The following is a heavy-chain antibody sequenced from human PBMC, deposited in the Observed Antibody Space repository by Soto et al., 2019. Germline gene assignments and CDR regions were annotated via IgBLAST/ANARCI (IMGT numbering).Heavy chain of an antibody. CDR2: ISAYTGVT. D-gene: IGHD2-8*01. Sequence: GASVKVSCKASGYTFTSYAMHWVRQAPGQRLEWLGWISAYTGVTDYAQKFQGRLTLTTDTSTSTAYMELRSLRSDDTAVYYCAKDRPRLTQQFNGVSWGQGTLVTVSS. V-gene: IGHV1-3*01. CDR1: GYTFTSYA. J-gene: IGHJ5*02. CDR3: AKDRPRLTQQFNGVS.